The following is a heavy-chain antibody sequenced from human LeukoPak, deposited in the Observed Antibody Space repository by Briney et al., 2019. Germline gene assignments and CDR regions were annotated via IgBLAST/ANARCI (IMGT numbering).Heavy chain of an antibody. CDR3: AKDAMRGSGYLDY. D-gene: IGHD2-15*01. V-gene: IGHV3-43*01. Sequence: GGSLRLSCAASGFTFDDYTMRWVRQAPGKGLEWVSLISWEGGSTYYADSVKGRFTISRDNGKNSLYLQMNSLRTEDTALYYCAKDAMRGSGYLDYWGQGTLVTVSS. CDR2: ISWEGGST. CDR1: GFTFDDYT. J-gene: IGHJ4*02.